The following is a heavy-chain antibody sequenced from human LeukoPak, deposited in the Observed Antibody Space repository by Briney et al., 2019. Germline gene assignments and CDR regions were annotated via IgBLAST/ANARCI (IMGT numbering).Heavy chain of an antibody. Sequence: PGGALRLTRAPSRFTFSSYSMNWVRQAPGQGLEWISYISSSSSTIYYADSVKGRFTISRDNAKNSLYLQMNSLRDEDTAVYYCASHYGSGRYSIHWGQGTLVTVSS. J-gene: IGHJ4*02. D-gene: IGHD3-10*01. CDR3: ASHYGSGRYSIH. CDR1: RFTFSSYS. V-gene: IGHV3-48*02. CDR2: ISSSSSTI.